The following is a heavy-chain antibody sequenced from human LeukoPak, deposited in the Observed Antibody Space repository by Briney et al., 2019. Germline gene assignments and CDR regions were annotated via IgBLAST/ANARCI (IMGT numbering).Heavy chain of an antibody. CDR1: GYTFTSYD. J-gene: IGHJ6*03. Sequence: ASVKVSCKASGYTFTSYDINWVRQATGQELEWMGWMNPNSGNTGYAQKFQGRVTITRNTSISTAYMELSSLRSEDTAVYYCARGKRGYSGYRHNTYYYYYYMDVWGKGTTVTVSS. CDR3: ARGKRGYSGYRHNTYYYYYYMDV. CDR2: MNPNSGNT. V-gene: IGHV1-8*03. D-gene: IGHD5-12*01.